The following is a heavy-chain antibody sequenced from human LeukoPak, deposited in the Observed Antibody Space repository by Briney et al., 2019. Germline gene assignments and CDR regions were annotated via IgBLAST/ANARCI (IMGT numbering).Heavy chain of an antibody. V-gene: IGHV6-1*01. CDR2: TYYRSKWYN. CDR3: ARDPDGSGWFTGHSHYFDY. Sequence: SQTLSLTCAISGDSVSSNSAAWNWIRQSPSRGLEWLGRTYYRSKWYNDYAVSVKSRITINPDTSKNQFSLQLNSVTPEDTAVHYCARDPDGSGWFTGHSHYFDYWGQGTLVTVSS. D-gene: IGHD6-19*01. CDR1: GDSVSSNSAA. J-gene: IGHJ4*02.